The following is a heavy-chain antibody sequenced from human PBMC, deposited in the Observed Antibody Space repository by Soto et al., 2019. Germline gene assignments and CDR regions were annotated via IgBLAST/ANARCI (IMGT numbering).Heavy chain of an antibody. Sequence: ASVKVSCKASGYTCTSYGISWVRQAPGQGLEWMGWISAYNGDTNYAQKLQGRVTMTTDTSTSTAYMELRSLRSDDTAVYYCARVLTYYDILTGYPYYFDYWGQGTLVTVSS. CDR3: ARVLTYYDILTGYPYYFDY. D-gene: IGHD3-9*01. CDR2: ISAYNGDT. V-gene: IGHV1-18*01. J-gene: IGHJ4*02. CDR1: GYTCTSYG.